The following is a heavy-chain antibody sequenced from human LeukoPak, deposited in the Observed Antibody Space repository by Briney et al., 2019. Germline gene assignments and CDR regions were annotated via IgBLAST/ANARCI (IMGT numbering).Heavy chain of an antibody. CDR1: GFSFSGST. CDR3: SCWGTPSYYGMDV. Sequence: RGSLRLSCVASGFSFSGSTLHWVRQASGKGLEWVGRIRSKAKRYATGYAASVKGRFSISRDDSKNTAYLQMDSLKTEDTAVYYCSCWGTPSYYGMDVWGQGTTVTVS. D-gene: IGHD3-16*01. J-gene: IGHJ6*02. V-gene: IGHV3-73*01. CDR2: IRSKAKRYAT.